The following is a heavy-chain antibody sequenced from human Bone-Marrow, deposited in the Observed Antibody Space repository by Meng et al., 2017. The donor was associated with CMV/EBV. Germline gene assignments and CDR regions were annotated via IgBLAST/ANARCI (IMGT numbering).Heavy chain of an antibody. J-gene: IGHJ6*02. V-gene: IGHV3-21*01. CDR1: GFTFSSYS. CDR2: ISSSSSYI. CDR3: ARDLSLYYYFGMDV. D-gene: IGHD5/OR15-5a*01. Sequence: GGSLRLSCAASGFTFSSYSMSWVRQAPGKGLEWVSSISSSSSYIYYADSVKGRFTISRDNAKNSLYLQMNSLRAEDTAVYYCARDLSLYYYFGMDVWGQGTTVTVSS.